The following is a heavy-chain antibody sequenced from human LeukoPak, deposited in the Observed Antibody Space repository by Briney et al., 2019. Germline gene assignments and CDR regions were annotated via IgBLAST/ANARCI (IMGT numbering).Heavy chain of an antibody. CDR3: ARDPYDRGGYGAFDM. V-gene: IGHV3-7*01. CDR2: IKGDGTDK. CDR1: TFTFNNCW. Sequence: GGSLRLSCAASTFTFNNCWMTWVRQAPGKGLEWVANIKGDGTDKEYVDSVKGRFTISTDNAKKSLFLQMDSLRVEDTAVYYCARDPYDRGGYGAFDMWDQGTMVTVSS. J-gene: IGHJ3*02. D-gene: IGHD3-22*01.